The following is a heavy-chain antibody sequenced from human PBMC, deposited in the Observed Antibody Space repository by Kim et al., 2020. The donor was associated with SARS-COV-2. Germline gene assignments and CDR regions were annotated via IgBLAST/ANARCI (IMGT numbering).Heavy chain of an antibody. CDR2: IYYSGST. CDR1: GGSISSGGYY. D-gene: IGHD3-16*01. Sequence: SETLSLTCTVSGGSISSGGYYWSWICQHPGKGLEWIGYIYYSGSTYYNPSLKSRVTISGDTSKDQFSLKLSSVTAADTAVYYCARAPRGIIWYFDLWGRGTLVTVSA. J-gene: IGHJ2*01. CDR3: ARAPRGIIWYFDL. V-gene: IGHV4-31*02.